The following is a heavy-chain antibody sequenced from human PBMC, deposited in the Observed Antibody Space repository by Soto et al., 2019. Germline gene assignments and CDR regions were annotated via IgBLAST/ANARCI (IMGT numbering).Heavy chain of an antibody. CDR1: GGSISSYY. V-gene: IGHV4-59*08. CDR2: IYYSGST. D-gene: IGHD3-10*01. CDR3: ARRYGLSAFDI. Sequence: QVQLQESGPGLVKPSETLSLTCNVSGGSISSYYWSWIRQPPGKGLEWIGDIYYSGSTNYNPSLKSRVTISVDTSKNQFSLKLSSLTAADTAVYFCARRYGLSAFDIWGQGTMVTVSS. J-gene: IGHJ3*02.